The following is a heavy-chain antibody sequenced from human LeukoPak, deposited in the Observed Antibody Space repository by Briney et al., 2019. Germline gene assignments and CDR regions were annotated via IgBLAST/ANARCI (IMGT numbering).Heavy chain of an antibody. CDR1: GGSFSGYY. CDR3: GRGYGGPLAY. V-gene: IGHV4-34*01. D-gene: IGHD4-17*01. CDR2: INHSGST. Sequence: PSETLSLTCAVYGGSFSGYYWSWIRQPPGKGLEWIGEINHSGSTNYNPSLKSRVTISVDTSKNQFSLKLSSVTAADTAVYYCGRGYGGPLAYGGKGTWVTVPS. J-gene: IGHJ4*02.